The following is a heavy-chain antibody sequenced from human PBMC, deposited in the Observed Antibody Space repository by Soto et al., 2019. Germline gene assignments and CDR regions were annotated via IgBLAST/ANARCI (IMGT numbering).Heavy chain of an antibody. CDR1: GFPFSSYV. J-gene: IGHJ4*02. CDR2: ISGGGSNT. CDR3: ARDPKTSGGQHWAFNYFDS. D-gene: IGHD7-27*01. Sequence: EVQLLESGGGLVQRGGSLRLSCAASGFPFSSYVMSWVRQAPGKGLEWVSGISGGGSNTFYADSVKGRFTISRDNSKSTLYLQVDSLRPEDAAVYYCARDPKTSGGQHWAFNYFDSWGQGTLVTVSS. V-gene: IGHV3-23*01.